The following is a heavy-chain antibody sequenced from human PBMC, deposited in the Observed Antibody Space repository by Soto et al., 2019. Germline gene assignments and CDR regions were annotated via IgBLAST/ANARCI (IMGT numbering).Heavy chain of an antibody. CDR3: ARDISVYDYDYFDF. CDR1: GLTVSSNY. Sequence: EVQLVESGGGLVQPGGSLRLSCAASGLTVSSNYMSWVRQAPGKGLEWVSVIYGGGSTYYADSVKGRFTISRDNSKNTLYLQMNSLRSDDTAVYYCARDISVYDYDYFDFWGQGTLVTVSS. V-gene: IGHV3-66*01. CDR2: IYGGGST. D-gene: IGHD5-12*01. J-gene: IGHJ4*02.